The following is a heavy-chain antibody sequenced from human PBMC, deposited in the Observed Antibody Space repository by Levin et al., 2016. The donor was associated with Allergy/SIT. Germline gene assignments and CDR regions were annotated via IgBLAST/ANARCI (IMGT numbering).Heavy chain of an antibody. D-gene: IGHD5-12*01. CDR3: ARSGTEAIEY. CDR1: GGSISYYY. J-gene: IGHJ4*02. V-gene: IGHV4-59*01. CDR2: GYYSGTT. Sequence: GSLRLSCSISGGSISYYYWNWIRQSPGKGLEWIGHGYYSGTTKYNPSLESRVTISVDTSKNQFSLKVSSVTTADTAVYYCARSGTEAIEYWGQGTLVTVSA.